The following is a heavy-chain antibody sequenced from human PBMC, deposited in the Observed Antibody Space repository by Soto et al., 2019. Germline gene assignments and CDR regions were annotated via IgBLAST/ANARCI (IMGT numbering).Heavy chain of an antibody. D-gene: IGHD1-7*01. V-gene: IGHV4-59*01. CDR1: GDSISSFY. CDR2: ISYSGST. J-gene: IGHJ6*02. CDR3: VREGLITGTTYYYYGMDV. Sequence: SETLSLTCTVSGDSISSFYWSWIRQPPGKGLEWIGYISYSGSTNYNPSLKSRVTISVDTSKNQFSLKLSSVTAADTAVYYCVREGLITGTTYYYYGMDVWGQGTTVTVSS.